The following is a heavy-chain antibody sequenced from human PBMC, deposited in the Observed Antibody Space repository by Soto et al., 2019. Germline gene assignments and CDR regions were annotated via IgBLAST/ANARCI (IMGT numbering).Heavy chain of an antibody. J-gene: IGHJ5*02. Sequence: PSETLSLTCAVSGYSISSGYCWVCIRQPPGKGLEWIGSIYHSGSTYYNPSLKSRVTISVDTSKNQFSLKLSSVTAADTAVYYCARDLGPARQNWFDPWGEGTLVTVSS. CDR2: IYHSGST. CDR3: ARDLGPARQNWFDP. CDR1: GYSISSGYC. V-gene: IGHV4-38-2*02. D-gene: IGHD2-2*01.